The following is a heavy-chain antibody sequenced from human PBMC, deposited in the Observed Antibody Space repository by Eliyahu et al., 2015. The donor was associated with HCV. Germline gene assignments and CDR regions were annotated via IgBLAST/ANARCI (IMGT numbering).Heavy chain of an antibody. CDR3: AKGGGSDYFSIDY. V-gene: IGHV3-30*18. J-gene: IGHJ4*02. CDR2: ISYDGSNK. Sequence: QFQLVESGGGVVQPGRSLXLSCAASGXTFSSXGMHWVRQAPGKGLEWVXLISYDGSNKXYGDSVKGRFTISRDNSKNTLYLQMNSLRAEDTATYYCAKGGGSDYFSIDYWGQGTLVTVSS. CDR1: GXTFSSXG. D-gene: IGHD3-16*01.